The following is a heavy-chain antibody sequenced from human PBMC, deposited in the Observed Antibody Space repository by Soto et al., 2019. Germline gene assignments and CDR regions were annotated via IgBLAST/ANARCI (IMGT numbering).Heavy chain of an antibody. CDR3: ARGPTYYDFWSGYFDY. D-gene: IGHD3-3*01. CDR2: IYYSGST. Sequence: SETLSLTCTVSGGSISSYYWSWIRQPPGKGLEWIGYIYYSGSTNYNPSLKSRVTISVDTSKNQFSLKLSSVTAADTAVYYCARGPTYYDFWSGYFDYWGQGTLVTVSS. V-gene: IGHV4-59*01. J-gene: IGHJ4*02. CDR1: GGSISSYY.